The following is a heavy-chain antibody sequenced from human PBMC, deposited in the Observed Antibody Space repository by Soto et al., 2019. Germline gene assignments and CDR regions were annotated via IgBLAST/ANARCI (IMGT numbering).Heavy chain of an antibody. J-gene: IGHJ4*02. V-gene: IGHV3-11*01. CDR1: GFTFSDYD. Sequence: QVQLVESGGGLVKPGGSLRLSCAASGFTFSDYDMSWIRQAPGKGLEWVSYVSSSGTTIYYGDSVKGRFTIVRDNSKNLLYLQMNSLRAEDTAVYYCARMGLSAARPSYWGQGTLVTLSS. CDR2: VSSSGTTI. D-gene: IGHD6-6*01. CDR3: ARMGLSAARPSY.